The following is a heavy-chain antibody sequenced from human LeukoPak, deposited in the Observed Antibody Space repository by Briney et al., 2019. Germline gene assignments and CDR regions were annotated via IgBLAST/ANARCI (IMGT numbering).Heavy chain of an antibody. CDR2: INPNSGGT. D-gene: IGHD6-13*01. CDR1: GYTFTGYY. V-gene: IGHV1-2*02. CDR3: ARDRIAAAGYYFDY. Sequence: ASVKVSCKASGYTFTGYYMHWVRQAPGQGLEWMGWINPNSGGTNCAQKFQGRVTMTRDTSISTAYMELSRLRSDDTAVYYCARDRIAAAGYYFDYWGQGTLVTVSS. J-gene: IGHJ4*02.